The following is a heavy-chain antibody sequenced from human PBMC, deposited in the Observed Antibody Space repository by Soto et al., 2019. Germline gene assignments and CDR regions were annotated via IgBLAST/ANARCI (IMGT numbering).Heavy chain of an antibody. CDR1: GYTFTSYG. J-gene: IGHJ6*03. CDR2: ISAYNGNT. Sequence: ASVKVSCKASGYTFTSYGISWVRQAPGQGLEWMGWISAYNGNTNYAQKLQGRVTMTTDTSTSTAYMELRSLRSDDTAVYSCARIFKYQLHPYYYYYYMDVWGKGTTVTVSS. V-gene: IGHV1-18*01. D-gene: IGHD2-2*01. CDR3: ARIFKYQLHPYYYYYYMDV.